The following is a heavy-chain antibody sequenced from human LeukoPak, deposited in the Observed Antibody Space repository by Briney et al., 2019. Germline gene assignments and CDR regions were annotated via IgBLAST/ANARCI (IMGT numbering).Heavy chain of an antibody. D-gene: IGHD6-6*01. CDR1: GFTFSDYY. J-gene: IGHJ4*02. Sequence: KPGGSLRLSCAASGFTFSDYYMSWIRQAPGKGLEWVSYISGSGSTIYYADSVKGRFAISRDNAKNSLYLQMNSLKTEDSGIYYCTGSATAARRGNDYWGQGTLVTVSA. CDR3: TGSATAARRGNDY. CDR2: ISGSGSTI. V-gene: IGHV3-11*01.